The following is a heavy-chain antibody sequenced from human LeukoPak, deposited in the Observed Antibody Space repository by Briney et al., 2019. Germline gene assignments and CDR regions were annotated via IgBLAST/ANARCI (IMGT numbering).Heavy chain of an antibody. V-gene: IGHV4-59*12. Sequence: SETLSLTCTVSGGPISSYSWSWIWQPPGRGLEWIGYLYYSGSTNYNPSLKSRVTISVDKSKNHFSLKLSSVTAADTAVYYCARAYSPSVWGQGTLVTVSS. J-gene: IGHJ4*02. CDR1: GGPISSYS. D-gene: IGHD5-18*01. CDR2: LYYSGST. CDR3: ARAYSPSV.